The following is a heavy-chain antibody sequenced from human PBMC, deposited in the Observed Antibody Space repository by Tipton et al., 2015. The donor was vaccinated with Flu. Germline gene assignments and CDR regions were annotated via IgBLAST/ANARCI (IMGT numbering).Heavy chain of an antibody. D-gene: IGHD3-3*01. CDR2: ITGNGLTK. CDR1: GFTFSNYD. Sequence: SLRPSCAASGFTFSNYDVNWVRQAPGKGLEWVSKITGNGLTKHYVDSVKGRFTISRDNAKNSLYLQMSSLRAEDTAIYYCARDHPPSITVLGEITDYFGMDVWGQGTTVTVSS. CDR3: ARDHPPSITVLGEITDYFGMDV. V-gene: IGHV3-48*03. J-gene: IGHJ6*02.